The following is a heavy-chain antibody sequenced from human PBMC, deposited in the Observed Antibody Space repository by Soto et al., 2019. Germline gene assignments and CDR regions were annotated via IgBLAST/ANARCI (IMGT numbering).Heavy chain of an antibody. CDR2: IIPIFGTA. J-gene: IGHJ5*02. Sequence: SLKVSCKASGGSFSRYAISWVRQAPGQGLEWMGGIIPIFGTANYAQKFQGRVTITADESTSTAYMELSSLRSEDTAVYYCARASYSSGWYLFNWFGPWGQGTLVTVSS. V-gene: IGHV1-69*13. CDR3: ARASYSSGWYLFNWFGP. CDR1: GGSFSRYA. D-gene: IGHD6-19*01.